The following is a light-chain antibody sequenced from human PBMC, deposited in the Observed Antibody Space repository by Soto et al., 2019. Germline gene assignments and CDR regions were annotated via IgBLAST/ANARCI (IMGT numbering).Light chain of an antibody. CDR3: QQYNNWPRT. CDR1: QSVSSSY. J-gene: IGKJ1*01. CDR2: GAS. Sequence: EIVLTQSPGTLSLSPGERATLACRASQSVSSSYLAWHQQKPGQATRLLIYGASTRATGIPARFSGSVSGTEFTLTSSRLQSEDFAVYYCQQYNNWPRTFGQGAKVDIK. V-gene: IGKV3-15*01.